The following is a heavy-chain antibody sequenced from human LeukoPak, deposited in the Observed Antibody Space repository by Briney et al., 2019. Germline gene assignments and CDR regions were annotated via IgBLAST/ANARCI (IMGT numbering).Heavy chain of an antibody. CDR1: GFTFSTYW. Sequence: GGSLRLSCAASGFTFSTYWMHWVRQAPGKGLVWVSRINSDGSSTTYADSVKGRFTISRDNAKNTLYLQMNSLRAEDTAVYFCAKDFSVVGATSYDYWGQGTLVTVSS. CDR2: INSDGSST. J-gene: IGHJ4*02. CDR3: AKDFSVVGATSYDY. V-gene: IGHV3-74*01. D-gene: IGHD1-26*01.